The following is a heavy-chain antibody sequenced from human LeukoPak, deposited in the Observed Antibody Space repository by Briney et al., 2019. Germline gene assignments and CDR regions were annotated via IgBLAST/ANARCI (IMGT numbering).Heavy chain of an antibody. CDR2: INPNSGGT. CDR3: ARVIGYSSSWPTGEY. D-gene: IGHD6-13*01. J-gene: IGHJ4*02. V-gene: IGHV1-2*02. CDR1: GYTFTGYY. Sequence: ASVKVSCKASGYTFTGYYMHWVRQAPGQGLEWMGWINPNSGGTNYAQKFQGRVTMTRDTSISTAYMELSRLRSDDTAVYYCARVIGYSSSWPTGEYWGQGTLVTVSS.